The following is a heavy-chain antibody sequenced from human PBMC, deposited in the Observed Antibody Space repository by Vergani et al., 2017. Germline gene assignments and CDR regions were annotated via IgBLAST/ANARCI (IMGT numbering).Heavy chain of an antibody. CDR2: ISGSGGST. V-gene: IGHV3-23*01. CDR3: AKSELLWFGDLLMVYYYMDV. Sequence: EVKLLESGGGLVQPGGSLRLSCAASGFTFSSYAMSWVRKAPGKGMEWVSAISGSGGSTYYADSVKGRFTISRDNSKNTLYLQMNSLRAEDTAVYYCAKSELLWFGDLLMVYYYMDVWGKGTTVTVSS. D-gene: IGHD3-10*01. CDR1: GFTFSSYA. J-gene: IGHJ6*03.